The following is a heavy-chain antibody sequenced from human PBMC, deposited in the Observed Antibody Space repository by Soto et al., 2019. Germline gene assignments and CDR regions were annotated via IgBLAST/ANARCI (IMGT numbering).Heavy chain of an antibody. Sequence: QVQLQQWGAGLLKPSETLSLTCAVYGGSFSGYYWSWIRQPPGKGLEWIGEINHSGSTNYNPSLKSRLTISVDTSKNQFSLKLSSVTAADTAVYYCARGRFWGYCSSTSCYRYWYYFDYWGQGTLVTVSS. CDR2: INHSGST. D-gene: IGHD2-2*01. CDR3: ARGRFWGYCSSTSCYRYWYYFDY. J-gene: IGHJ4*02. CDR1: GGSFSGYY. V-gene: IGHV4-34*01.